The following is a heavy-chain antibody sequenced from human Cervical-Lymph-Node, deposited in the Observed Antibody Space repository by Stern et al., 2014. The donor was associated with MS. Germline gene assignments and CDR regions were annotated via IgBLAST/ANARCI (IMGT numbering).Heavy chain of an antibody. V-gene: IGHV3-23*04. CDR2: ISGSDGST. CDR3: AKVYGSGPFDY. J-gene: IGHJ4*02. CDR1: GFTFSSYA. Sequence: EVQLVESGVTLVQPGGSLRLSCAASGFTFSSYAISWVRQAPGKGLEWVSVISGSDGSTFYADSVKGRLTISRDNSKNTLFLQMNSLRAEDTAVYYCAKVYGSGPFDYWGQGTLVTVSS. D-gene: IGHD6-19*01.